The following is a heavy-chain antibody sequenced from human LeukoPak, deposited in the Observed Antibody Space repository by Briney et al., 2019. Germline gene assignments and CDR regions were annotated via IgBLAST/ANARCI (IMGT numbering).Heavy chain of an antibody. CDR2: FDPEDGET. CDR1: GYTFTSYY. V-gene: IGHV1-24*01. D-gene: IGHD6-19*01. CDR3: ATVSFSSGGKFDY. Sequence: ASVKVSCKASGYTFTSYYMHWVRQAPGKGLEWMGGFDPEDGETIYAQKFQGRVTMTEDTSTDTAYMELSSLRSEDTAVYYCATVSFSSGGKFDYWGQGTLVTVSS. J-gene: IGHJ4*02.